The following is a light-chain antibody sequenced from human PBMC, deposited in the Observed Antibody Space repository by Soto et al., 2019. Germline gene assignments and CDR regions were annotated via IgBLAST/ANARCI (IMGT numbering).Light chain of an antibody. CDR1: QSISTW. Sequence: DIQMTQSPSTLSASVGDRVTITCRASQSISTWLAWYQQKPGKAPKLLIYEASTLENGVPSRFSGSGSGTEFTLTISSLRPDDFATYFCQQYESYSASFGQGTKVGIK. CDR3: QQYESYSAS. J-gene: IGKJ1*01. CDR2: EAS. V-gene: IGKV1-5*03.